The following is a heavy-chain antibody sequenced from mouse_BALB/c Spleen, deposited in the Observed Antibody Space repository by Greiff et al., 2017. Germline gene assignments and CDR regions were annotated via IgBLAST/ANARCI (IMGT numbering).Heavy chain of an antibody. J-gene: IGHJ4*01. V-gene: IGHV5-17*02. CDR3: ARGNYAMDY. CDR1: GFTFSSFG. CDR2: ISSGSSTI. Sequence: EVKVVESGGGLVQPGGSRKLSCAASGFTFSSFGMHWVRQAPEKGLEWFAYISSGSSTIYYADTVKGRFTISRDNPKNTLFLQMTSLRSEDTAMYYCARGNYAMDYWGQGTSVTVSS.